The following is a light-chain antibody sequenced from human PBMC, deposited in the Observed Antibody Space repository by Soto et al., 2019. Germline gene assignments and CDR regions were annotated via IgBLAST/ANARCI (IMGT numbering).Light chain of an antibody. CDR3: QQFGNSPLLS. CDR1: QIISSNY. Sequence: DIVLTQSPDTLSLSPGERATLSCRASQIISSNYLAWYQQRPGRTPRLLIYGSSSRAAGVPDRFSGSGSGTDLTLTISRLEPEDFAVYYCQQFGNSPLLSFGGGTKVDIK. V-gene: IGKV3-20*01. J-gene: IGKJ4*01. CDR2: GSS.